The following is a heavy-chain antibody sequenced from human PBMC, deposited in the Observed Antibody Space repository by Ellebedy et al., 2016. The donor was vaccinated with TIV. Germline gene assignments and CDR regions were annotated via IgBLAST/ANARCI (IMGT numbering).Heavy chain of an antibody. CDR1: GFTFQDYG. D-gene: IGHD2-21*01. CDR2: ISSDENKK. V-gene: IGHV3-30*18. Sequence: GGSLRLXCSASGFTFQDYGMHWVRQAPGKGLEWVALISSDENKKFYSDSVKGRFTISRDNSKSMVYLQMNRLTAGDSAVYSCAKDLWPAHSFYGMDVWGLGTAVTVSS. J-gene: IGHJ6*02. CDR3: AKDLWPAHSFYGMDV.